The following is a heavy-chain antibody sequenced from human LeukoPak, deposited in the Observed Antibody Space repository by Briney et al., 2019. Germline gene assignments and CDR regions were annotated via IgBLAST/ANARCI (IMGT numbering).Heavy chain of an antibody. D-gene: IGHD1-26*01. V-gene: IGHV3-43*01. CDR1: GFTFDDYT. CDR3: AKDIGGELDAFDI. Sequence: GGSLRLSCAASGFTFDDYTMHWVRHAPGKGLEWVSLISWDGGSTYYADSVKGRFTISRDNSKNSLYLQMNSLRTEDTALYYCAKDIGGELDAFDIWGQGTTVTVSS. J-gene: IGHJ3*02. CDR2: ISWDGGST.